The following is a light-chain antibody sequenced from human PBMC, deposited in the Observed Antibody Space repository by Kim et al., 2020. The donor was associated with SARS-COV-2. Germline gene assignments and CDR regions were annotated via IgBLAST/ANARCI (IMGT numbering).Light chain of an antibody. V-gene: IGLV6-57*03. CDR2: EDN. Sequence: GTPVTILCTRSSGSIASNYVQWYQQRPGSAPTTVIYEDNQRPSGVPDRFSGSIDSSSNSASLTISGLKTEDEADYYCQSYDSSNWVFGGGTQLTVL. CDR3: QSYDSSNWV. J-gene: IGLJ3*02. CDR1: SGSIASNY.